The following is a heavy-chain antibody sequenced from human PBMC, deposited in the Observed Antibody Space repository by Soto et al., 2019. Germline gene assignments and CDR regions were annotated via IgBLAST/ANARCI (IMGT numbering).Heavy chain of an antibody. CDR1: GYTFTSYD. CDR3: ARDWTYYYDSSGYYRYNWFDP. CDR2: IIPILGIA. D-gene: IGHD3-22*01. Sequence: SVKVSCKASGYTFTSYDINWVRQAPGQGLEWMGRIIPILGIANYAQKFQGRVTITADKSTSTAYMELSSLRSEDTAVYYCARDWTYYYDSSGYYRYNWFDPWG. J-gene: IGHJ5*02. V-gene: IGHV1-69*04.